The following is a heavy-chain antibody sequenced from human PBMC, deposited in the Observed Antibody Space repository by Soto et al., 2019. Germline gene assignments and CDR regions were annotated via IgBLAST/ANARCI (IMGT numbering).Heavy chain of an antibody. CDR3: AKDRSYSSSSFVFYFDY. V-gene: IGHV3-23*01. J-gene: IGHJ4*02. CDR1: GFTFISYA. Sequence: GGSLRLSCAASGFTFISYAMSWVRQAPWKGLEWVSAISGSGGSTYYADSVKGRFTISRDNSKNPLYLQMNSLRAEDTAVYYCAKDRSYSSSSFVFYFDYWGQGTLVTVSS. CDR2: ISGSGGST. D-gene: IGHD6-6*01.